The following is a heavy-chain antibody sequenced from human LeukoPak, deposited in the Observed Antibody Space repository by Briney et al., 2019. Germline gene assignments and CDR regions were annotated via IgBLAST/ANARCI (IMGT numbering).Heavy chain of an antibody. CDR1: GYTFTSYA. CDR2: INAGNGNT. CDR3: AKGGHYYDSSGFHY. J-gene: IGHJ4*02. V-gene: IGHV1-3*01. D-gene: IGHD3-22*01. Sequence: GASVKVSCKASGYTFTSYAMHWVRQAPGQRLEWMGWINAGNGNTKYSQKFQGRVTITRDTSASTAYMELSSLRSEDTAVYYCAKGGHYYDSSGFHYWGQGTLVTVSS.